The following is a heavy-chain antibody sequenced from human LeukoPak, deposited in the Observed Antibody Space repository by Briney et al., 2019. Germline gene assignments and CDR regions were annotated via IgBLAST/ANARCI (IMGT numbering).Heavy chain of an antibody. J-gene: IGHJ4*02. CDR1: GFTFSTYA. CDR2: ISGSGGST. D-gene: IGHD7-27*01. V-gene: IGHV3-23*01. Sequence: GGSLRLSCAASGFTFSTYAMTWVRQAPGKGLELVSRISGSGGSTYYADADSVKGRFTISRDNSKNTLYLQMNSLRAEDTAVYYCARDRNWGLEYWGQGTLLIVSS. CDR3: ARDRNWGLEY.